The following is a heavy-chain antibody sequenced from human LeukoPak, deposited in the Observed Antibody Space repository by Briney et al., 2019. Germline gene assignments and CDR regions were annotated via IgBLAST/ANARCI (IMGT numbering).Heavy chain of an antibody. D-gene: IGHD3-22*01. V-gene: IGHV3-48*01. CDR2: ISRSSTTI. Sequence: GGSLRLSCAASGFTFSSYSMNWVRQAPGKGLEWVSYISRSSTTIYYADSVQGRFTISRDNAKNSLYLQMNSLRAEDTAVYYCARESPVYDSSYNWFDPWGQGTLVTVSS. CDR3: ARESPVYDSSYNWFDP. CDR1: GFTFSSYS. J-gene: IGHJ5*02.